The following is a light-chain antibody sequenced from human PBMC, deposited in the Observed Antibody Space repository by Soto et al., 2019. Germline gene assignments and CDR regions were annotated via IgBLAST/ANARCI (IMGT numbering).Light chain of an antibody. CDR2: AAA. CDR1: QSISSY. V-gene: IGKV1-39*01. J-gene: IGKJ1*01. Sequence: DIQMTQSPSSLSASVGDRVTITCRASQSISSYLNWYQQKPGKAHKLQIYAAASLQSGVPSRFSGSGTGTDFALYNSSLQSEYCATYYFHHRYRTPWTFGQGPKVEIK. CDR3: HHRYRTPWT.